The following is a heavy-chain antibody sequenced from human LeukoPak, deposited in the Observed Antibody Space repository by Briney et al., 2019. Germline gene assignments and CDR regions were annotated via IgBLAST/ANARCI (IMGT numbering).Heavy chain of an antibody. Sequence: SVKVSCKASGFTFTSSAMQWVRQARGQRLEWIGWIVVGSGNTNYAQKFQERVTITRDMSTSTAYMGLSSLRSEDTAVYYCATSVAGTARSYYYYYMDVWGKGTTVTVSS. CDR3: ATSVAGTARSYYYYYMDV. CDR1: GFTFTSSA. V-gene: IGHV1-58*02. J-gene: IGHJ6*03. CDR2: IVVGSGNT. D-gene: IGHD6-19*01.